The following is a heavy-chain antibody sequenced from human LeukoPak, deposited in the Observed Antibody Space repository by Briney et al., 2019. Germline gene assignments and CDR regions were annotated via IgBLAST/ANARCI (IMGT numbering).Heavy chain of an antibody. V-gene: IGHV3-30-3*01. D-gene: IGHD2-8*01. J-gene: IGHJ5*02. CDR1: GFIFSSYA. CDR3: ARADGLGYCTNGVCYSNWFDP. Sequence: QTGGALRLSCAASGFIFSSYAMHWVRQAPGKGLEWVAVISYDGSNKYYADSVKGRFTISRDNSKNTLYLQMNSLRAEDTAVYYCARADGLGYCTNGVCYSNWFDPWGQGTLVTVSS. CDR2: ISYDGSNK.